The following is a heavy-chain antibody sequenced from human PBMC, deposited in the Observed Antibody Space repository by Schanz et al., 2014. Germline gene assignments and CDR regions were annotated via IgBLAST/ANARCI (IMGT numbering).Heavy chain of an antibody. D-gene: IGHD4-4*01. J-gene: IGHJ5*02. CDR3: ARRGPNCSNNACYHGWFDP. CDR1: GYTFTGYY. Sequence: QVLLVQSGAEVKQPGASVKVPCKASGYTFTGYYIHWVRQAPGQGFEWMGWINPLSGATDYAPTFQGRVSMTRDTSISTAYMEVTRLVSSDTAVYYCARRGPNCSNNACYHGWFDPWGQGTLVTVSS. V-gene: IGHV1-2*02. CDR2: INPLSGAT.